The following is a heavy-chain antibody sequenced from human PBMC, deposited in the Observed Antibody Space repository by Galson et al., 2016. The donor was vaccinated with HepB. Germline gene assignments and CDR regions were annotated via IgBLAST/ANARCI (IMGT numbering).Heavy chain of an antibody. Sequence: SLRLSCAASGFSLGNYWMNWARQAPEKGLEWLANIKKDGSEINYVDSVKGRFTISRDNAKNSLFLQMNTLRAEDTAVYYCTREFDLWGRGTQVTVSS. V-gene: IGHV3-7*01. J-gene: IGHJ2*01. CDR1: GFSLGNYW. CDR3: TREFDL. CDR2: IKKDGSEI.